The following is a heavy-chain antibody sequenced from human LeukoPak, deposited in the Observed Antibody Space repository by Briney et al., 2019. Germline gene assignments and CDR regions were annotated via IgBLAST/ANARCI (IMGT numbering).Heavy chain of an antibody. V-gene: IGHV3-23*01. D-gene: IGHD3-10*01. CDR1: GFTFSSYG. CDR3: AKKGGFGEFIDY. J-gene: IGHJ4*02. CDR2: ISGSGGST. Sequence: GGSLRLSCAASGFTFSSYGMSWVRQAPGKGLEWVSAISGSGGSTYYADSVKGRFTISRDNSKNTLYLQMNSLRAEDTAVYYCAKKGGFGEFIDYWGQGTLVTVSS.